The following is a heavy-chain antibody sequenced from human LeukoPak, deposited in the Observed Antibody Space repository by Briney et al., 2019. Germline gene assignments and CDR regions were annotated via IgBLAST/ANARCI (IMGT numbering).Heavy chain of an antibody. CDR3: ARDGDYRDGYNLPLFDY. V-gene: IGHV1-2*02. D-gene: IGHD5-24*01. Sequence: GASVKVSCTASGYTFTGYYMHWVRQAPGQGLEWMGWINPNSGGTNYAQEFQGRVTMTRDTSISTAYMELSRLRSDDTAVYYCARDGDYRDGYNLPLFDYWGQGTLVTVSS. CDR2: INPNSGGT. CDR1: GYTFTGYY. J-gene: IGHJ4*02.